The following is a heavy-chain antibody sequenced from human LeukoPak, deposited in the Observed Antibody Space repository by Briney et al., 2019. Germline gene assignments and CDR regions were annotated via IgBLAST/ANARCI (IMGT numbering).Heavy chain of an antibody. Sequence: GGSLRLSCAASGLTFSSHWRHWVRQAPGKGLVWVSRITNDGSSTTYADSVRGRFTISGDNAKNMLYLQVNSLRAEDTAVYYCENKQGGHKAYWGQATMATVSS. CDR1: GLTFSSHW. CDR2: ITNDGSST. D-gene: IGHD3-16*01. V-gene: IGHV3-74*01. CDR3: ENKQGGHKAY. J-gene: IGHJ4*02.